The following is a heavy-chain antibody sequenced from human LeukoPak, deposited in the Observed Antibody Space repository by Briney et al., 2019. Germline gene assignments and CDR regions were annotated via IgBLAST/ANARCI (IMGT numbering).Heavy chain of an antibody. V-gene: IGHV4-59*01. CDR1: GGSISSYY. Sequence: SEPLSLTCTVSGGSISSYYWSWIRQPPGKGLEWIGYIYYSGSTNYNPSLKSRVTISVDTSKNQFSLKLSSVTAADTAVYYCASAAQWLSFDYWGQGTLVTVSS. D-gene: IGHD6-19*01. J-gene: IGHJ4*02. CDR3: ASAAQWLSFDY. CDR2: IYYSGST.